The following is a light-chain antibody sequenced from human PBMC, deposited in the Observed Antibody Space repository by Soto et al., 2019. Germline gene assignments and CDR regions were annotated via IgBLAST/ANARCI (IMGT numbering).Light chain of an antibody. CDR1: QSVSSN. J-gene: IGKJ4*01. V-gene: IGKV3-11*01. CDR2: DAS. Sequence: EIVLTQAPGTLSLSPGERATLSCMASQSVSSNLAWYQQKPGQAPRLLIYDASNKATGIPARFSGSGSGTDFTLTINSLEPEDFAVYYCHQRSNRPLTFGGGTKVGI. CDR3: HQRSNRPLT.